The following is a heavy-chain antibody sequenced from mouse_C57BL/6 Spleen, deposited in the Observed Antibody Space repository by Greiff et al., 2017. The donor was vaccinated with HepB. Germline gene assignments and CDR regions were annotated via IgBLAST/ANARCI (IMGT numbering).Heavy chain of an antibody. Sequence: VQLQQSGAELVRPGASVKLSCTASGFNFKDDYMHWVKQRPEQGLEWIGWIDPGNGDTEYASKFQGKATITADTSSNTAYLQLSSLTSEDTAVYYCTHYGDPSYYFDYWGQGTTLTVSS. CDR1: GFNFKDDY. V-gene: IGHV14-4*01. CDR3: THYGDPSYYFDY. J-gene: IGHJ2*01. CDR2: IDPGNGDT. D-gene: IGHD2-13*01.